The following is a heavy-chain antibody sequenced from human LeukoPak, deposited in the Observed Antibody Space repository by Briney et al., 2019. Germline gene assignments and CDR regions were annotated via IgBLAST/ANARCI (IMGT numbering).Heavy chain of an antibody. Sequence: PGGSLRLSCGASGFTFSSCAMHWVRQAPGKGLEYVSAISSNGHSTYYANSVKGRFTFSRDNSKNTLYLQMGSLRAEDTAVYYCARDHAFSYYYYYMDVWGKGTTVTVSS. CDR3: ARDHAFSYYYYYMDV. J-gene: IGHJ6*03. V-gene: IGHV3-64*01. CDR2: ISSNGHST. CDR1: GFTFSSCA. D-gene: IGHD3-3*01.